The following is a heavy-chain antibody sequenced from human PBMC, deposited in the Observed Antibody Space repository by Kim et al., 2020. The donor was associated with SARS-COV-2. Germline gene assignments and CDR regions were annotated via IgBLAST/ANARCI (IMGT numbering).Heavy chain of an antibody. CDR1: GGSYSVYY. V-gene: IGHV4-34*01. CDR3: PPLPYCSNFNFYEYFYY. D-gene: IGHD2-2*01. J-gene: IGHJ6*01. Sequence: SETLSLTCVVYGGSYSVYYWSWIRQPPGKGLEWIGEINHGGSTNYNPSLKSRVTISVDTSKNQSSLKLSAGTAAATAVYYCPPLPYCSNFNFYEYFYY. CDR2: INHGGST.